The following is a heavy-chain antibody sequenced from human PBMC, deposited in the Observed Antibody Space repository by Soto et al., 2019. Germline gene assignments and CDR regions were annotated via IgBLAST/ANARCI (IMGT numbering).Heavy chain of an antibody. D-gene: IGHD3-22*01. Sequence: ASVKVSCKASGGTFSSYATSWVRQAPGQGLEWMGGIIPIFGTANYAQKFQGRVTITADESTSTAYMELSSLRSEDTAVYYCARILGYYYDSSGYRNWFDPWGQGTLVTVSS. J-gene: IGHJ5*02. V-gene: IGHV1-69*13. CDR3: ARILGYYYDSSGYRNWFDP. CDR1: GGTFSSYA. CDR2: IIPIFGTA.